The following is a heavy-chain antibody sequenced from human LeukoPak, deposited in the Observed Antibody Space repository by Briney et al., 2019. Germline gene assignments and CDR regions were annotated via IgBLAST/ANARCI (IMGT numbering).Heavy chain of an antibody. D-gene: IGHD4-23*01. Sequence: GGSLRLSCAASGFTFDDYAMHWVRQAPGKGLGWVSGISWNSGSIGYADSVKGRFTISRDNAKNSLYLQMNSLRAEDTALYYCAKDPNYGGNSGHFDYWGQGTLVTVSS. V-gene: IGHV3-9*01. CDR2: ISWNSGSI. J-gene: IGHJ4*02. CDR3: AKDPNYGGNSGHFDY. CDR1: GFTFDDYA.